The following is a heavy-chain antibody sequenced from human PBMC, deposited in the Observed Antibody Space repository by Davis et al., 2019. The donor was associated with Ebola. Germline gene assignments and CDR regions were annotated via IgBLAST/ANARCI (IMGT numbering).Heavy chain of an antibody. D-gene: IGHD6-6*01. CDR3: ARLSGLFSSSSGALYFDL. CDR1: GFNFGSYW. CDR2: IYYNGRT. Sequence: ESLKISCAASGFNFGSYWMSWVRQAPGKGLEWIGSIYYNGRTYYSSSLEGRVTILLDTSKNQFSLKLRSVTAADTAVYFCARLSGLFSSSSGALYFDLWGRGTLVSVSS. V-gene: IGHV4-59*12. J-gene: IGHJ2*01.